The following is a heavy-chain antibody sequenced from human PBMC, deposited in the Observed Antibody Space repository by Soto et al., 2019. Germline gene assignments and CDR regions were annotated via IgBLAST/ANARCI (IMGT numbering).Heavy chain of an antibody. CDR3: VRDPFDIFYYYGMDV. J-gene: IGHJ6*02. CDR2: ISSSGRTI. CDR1: GFTFSSYE. Sequence: GGSLRLSCAASGFTFSSYEMNWVRQAPGKGLEWISHISSSGRTINYADSVKGRFTISRDNAKNSLYLQMHSLRAEDTAVYYCVRDPFDIFYYYGMDVWGQGTPVTVSS. D-gene: IGHD2-21*01. V-gene: IGHV3-48*03.